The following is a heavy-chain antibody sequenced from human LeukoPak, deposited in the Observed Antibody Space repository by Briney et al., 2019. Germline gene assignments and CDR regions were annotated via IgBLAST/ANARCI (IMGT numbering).Heavy chain of an antibody. J-gene: IGHJ5*02. Sequence: SETLSLTCTVSGGSISSGSYYWSWIRQPAGKGLEWIGRIYTSGSTNYNPSLKSRVTISVDTSKNQFSLKLSSVTAADTAVYYCARTYYGSGSFLPWFDLWGQGTLVTVSS. D-gene: IGHD3-10*01. V-gene: IGHV4-61*02. CDR3: ARTYYGSGSFLPWFDL. CDR1: GGSISSGSYY. CDR2: IYTSGST.